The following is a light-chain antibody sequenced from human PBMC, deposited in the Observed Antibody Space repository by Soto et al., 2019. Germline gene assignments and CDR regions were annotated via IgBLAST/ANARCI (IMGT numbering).Light chain of an antibody. J-gene: IGKJ2*01. CDR1: QSVSSY. Sequence: EIVLTQSPATLSLSPGERATLSCRASQSVSSYLAWYQQKPGQAPRLLIYDASNRATGIPARFSGSGSGTDFTLTISSIEPEDFAVYYCQQRSNWLMYTFGQGSKLEIK. CDR3: QQRSNWLMYT. V-gene: IGKV3-11*01. CDR2: DAS.